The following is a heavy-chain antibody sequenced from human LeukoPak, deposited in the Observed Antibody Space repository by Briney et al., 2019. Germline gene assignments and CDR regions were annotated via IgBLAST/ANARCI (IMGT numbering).Heavy chain of an antibody. CDR3: ARGKPDSSGWYYLPTRGYFDY. CDR2: IYSSGTI. J-gene: IGHJ4*02. D-gene: IGHD6-19*01. Sequence: SETLSLTCSVSGGSISSYYWSWIRQPAGKGLEWIGRIYSSGTITYNPSLQSRVTMSVDTSKNEFSLKMSSVTAADTAVYYCARGKPDSSGWYYLPTRGYFDYWGQGTLVTVSS. CDR1: GGSISSYY. V-gene: IGHV4-4*07.